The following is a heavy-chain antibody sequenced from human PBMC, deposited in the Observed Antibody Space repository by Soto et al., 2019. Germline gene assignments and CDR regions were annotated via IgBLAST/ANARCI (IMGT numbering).Heavy chain of an antibody. J-gene: IGHJ4*02. CDR3: ARDEDGTYEFDY. D-gene: IGHD3-22*01. CDR2: INSGGSVI. CDR1: GFTFTSFG. Sequence: PGGSLRLSCTASGFTFTSFGMTWVRQAPGRGLEWVSHINSGGSVILYADSVKGRVTISRDNSKNSLYLEMNSLGPDDTAVYFCARDEDGTYEFDYWGQGTLVTVSS. V-gene: IGHV3-48*04.